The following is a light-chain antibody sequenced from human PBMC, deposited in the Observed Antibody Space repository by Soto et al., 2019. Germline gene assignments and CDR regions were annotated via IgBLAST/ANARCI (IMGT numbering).Light chain of an antibody. Sequence: EIVMTQSPATLSVSPGERATLSCRASQRVSSNLAWYQQKPGQAPKVLIYGASTRATGIPARFSGSGFGTEFTLTISSLQSEDFAVYYCQQYNNWPPLTFGGGTKVEIK. CDR1: QRVSSN. J-gene: IGKJ4*01. V-gene: IGKV3-15*01. CDR3: QQYNNWPPLT. CDR2: GAS.